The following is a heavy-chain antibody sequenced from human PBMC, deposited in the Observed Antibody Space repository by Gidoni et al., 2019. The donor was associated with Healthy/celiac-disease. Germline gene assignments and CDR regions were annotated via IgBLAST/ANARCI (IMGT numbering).Heavy chain of an antibody. D-gene: IGHD4-17*01. CDR2: IYYSGST. J-gene: IGHJ4*02. CDR3: ARHVNLGYGGNTPFDY. Sequence: QLQLQASGSGLVKPSETLSLTCTVSHGSISSSSYYWGWLRQSPGKWLEWIGSIYYSGSTDDNPSLKSRVTISVDTSKNQFSLKLSSVTAADTAVYYCARHVNLGYGGNTPFDYWGQGTLVTVSS. CDR1: HGSISSSSYY. V-gene: IGHV4-39*01.